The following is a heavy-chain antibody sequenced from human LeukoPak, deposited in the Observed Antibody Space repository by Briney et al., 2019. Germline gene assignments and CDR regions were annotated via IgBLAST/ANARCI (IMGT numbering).Heavy chain of an antibody. J-gene: IGHJ4*02. Sequence: WIWQVPGKLKKRIGYIYTSESTNYSPSLKSRVTMSVDTSKNQFSLKLSSVTAVYTAGQHCARRCGIYVGTVDVWGQGTLVTASS. V-gene: IGHV4-4*09. CDR2: IYTSEST. CDR3: ARRCGIYVGTVDV. D-gene: IGHD3-16*01.